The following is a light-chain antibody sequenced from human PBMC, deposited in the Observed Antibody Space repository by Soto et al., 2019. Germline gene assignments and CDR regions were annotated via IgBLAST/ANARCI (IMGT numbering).Light chain of an antibody. Sequence: DIQMTQSPSSLSASVGDRVTITCRASQSISSYLNWYQQKPGKAPKLLIYAASSLQSGVPSRFSGSGSGTDFTLTISSLQPEDFATYFCQQSYSIPGRITFGGGTKVDIK. CDR2: AAS. J-gene: IGKJ4*01. CDR1: QSISSY. CDR3: QQSYSIPGRIT. V-gene: IGKV1-39*01.